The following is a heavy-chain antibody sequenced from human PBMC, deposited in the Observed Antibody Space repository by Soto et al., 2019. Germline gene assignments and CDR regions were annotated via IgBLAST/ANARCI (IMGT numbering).Heavy chain of an antibody. V-gene: IGHV1-69*01. CDR2: IIPMFGTA. J-gene: IGHJ6*02. CDR1: GGTFSRHA. D-gene: IGHD4-4*01. Sequence: QVQLVQSGAEVRKPGSSVKVSCKASGGTFSRHAISWVRQAPGQGLEWMGGIIPMFGTANHAQKFQGRVTITADESTSTAYMELSSLRSEDTAVYYCASNPDQTVTTTYYYYGMDVWGQGTTVTVSS. CDR3: ASNPDQTVTTTYYYYGMDV.